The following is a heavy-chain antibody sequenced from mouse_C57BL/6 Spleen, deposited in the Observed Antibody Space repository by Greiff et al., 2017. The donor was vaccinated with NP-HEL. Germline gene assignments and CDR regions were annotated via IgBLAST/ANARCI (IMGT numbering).Heavy chain of an antibody. Sequence: QVQLQPSGPELVRPGVSVQFSCKGSGSTFTDSAMHWVKPSHAKSLEWIGVISTYYGDASYNQKFKDKATMTVDKSSSTAYMELARLTSEDSAVYYCASLYGNLDYWGQGTTLTVSS. CDR1: GSTFTDSA. CDR3: ASLYGNLDY. D-gene: IGHD2-10*02. J-gene: IGHJ2*01. V-gene: IGHV1-67*01. CDR2: ISTYYGDA.